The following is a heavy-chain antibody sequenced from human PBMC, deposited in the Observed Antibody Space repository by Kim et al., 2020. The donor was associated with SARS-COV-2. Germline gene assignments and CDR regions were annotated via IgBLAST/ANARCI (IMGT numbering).Heavy chain of an antibody. Sequence: SETLSLTCTVSGGSISSSSYYWGWIRQPPGKGLEWIGSIYYSGSTYYNPSLKSRVTISVDTSKNQFSLKLSSVTAADTAVYYCARQARYYDYVWGSYRSSMDVWGQGTTVTVSS. V-gene: IGHV4-39*01. D-gene: IGHD3-16*02. CDR1: GGSISSSSYY. CDR2: IYYSGST. CDR3: ARQARYYDYVWGSYRSSMDV. J-gene: IGHJ6*02.